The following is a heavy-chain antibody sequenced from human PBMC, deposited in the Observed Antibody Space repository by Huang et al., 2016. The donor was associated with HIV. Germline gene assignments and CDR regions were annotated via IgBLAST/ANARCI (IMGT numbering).Heavy chain of an antibody. D-gene: IGHD3-22*01. CDR2: ISGRSSNI. CDR1: GFTFSSYS. J-gene: IGHJ4*02. V-gene: IGHV3-48*01. CDR3: ARTEMEYYYGSSGYYPDY. Sequence: EVQLVESGGGLVKPGGSLRLSCAASGFTFSSYSMNWVRQAPGRGLEWVSYISGRSSNIYYAHSVKGRCTISRDNAKSSLYLQLNSLRAEDTAVYYCARTEMEYYYGSSGYYPDYWGQGTLVIVSS.